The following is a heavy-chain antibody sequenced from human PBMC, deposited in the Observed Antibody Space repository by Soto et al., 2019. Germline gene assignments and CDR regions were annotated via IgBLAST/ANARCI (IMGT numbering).Heavy chain of an antibody. V-gene: IGHV1-69*04. J-gene: IGHJ4*02. D-gene: IGHD2-2*02. CDR3: ARDSVFSDIVVVPPAI. Sequence: SVKVSCKASGGTFSSYTISWVRQAPGQGLEWMGRIIPILGIANYAQKFQGRVTITADKSTSTAYMGLSSLRSEDTAVYYCARDSVFSDIVVVPPAIWGQGTLVTVSS. CDR2: IIPILGIA. CDR1: GGTFSSYT.